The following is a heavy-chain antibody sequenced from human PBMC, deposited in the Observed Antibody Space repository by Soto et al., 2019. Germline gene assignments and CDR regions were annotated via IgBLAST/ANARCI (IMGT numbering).Heavy chain of an antibody. J-gene: IGHJ5*02. Sequence: NPSETLSLTCTVSGGSISSGDYYWSWIRQPPGKGLEWIGYIYYSGSTYYNPSLKSRVTISVDTSKNQFSLKLSSVTAADTAVYYCARVRGYDILTGYYMVMDNTGFDPWGQGTLVTVSS. CDR1: GGSISSGDYY. CDR3: ARVRGYDILTGYYMVMDNTGFDP. CDR2: IYYSGST. V-gene: IGHV4-30-4*01. D-gene: IGHD3-9*01.